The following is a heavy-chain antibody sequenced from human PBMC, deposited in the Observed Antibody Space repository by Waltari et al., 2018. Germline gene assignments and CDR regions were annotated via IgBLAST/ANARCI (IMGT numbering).Heavy chain of an antibody. V-gene: IGHV3-48*04. D-gene: IGHD2-21*01. CDR1: GFTFSRYS. J-gene: IGHJ4*02. CDR2: ISSSSSTI. Sequence: EVQLVESGGGLVQPGGSLTLSCAASGFTFSRYSMHWVRQAPGKGLEWVSYISSSSSTIYYADSVKGRFTISRDNAKNSLYLQMNSLRAEDTAVYYCARALGDCFDYWGQGTLVTVSS. CDR3: ARALGDCFDY.